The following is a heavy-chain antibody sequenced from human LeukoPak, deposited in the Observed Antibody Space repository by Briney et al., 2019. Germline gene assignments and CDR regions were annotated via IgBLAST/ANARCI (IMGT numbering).Heavy chain of an antibody. CDR1: GFTLSNYH. J-gene: IGHJ4*02. D-gene: IGHD6-19*01. CDR3: AREGYTSGRAAAFDF. V-gene: IGHV3-30*04. CDR2: IPHDGGGK. Sequence: GGSLRLSCAASGFTLSNYHMHWVRQAPGRGLEWVALIPHDGGGKQYAASVQDRFTISRDNSENTVYLQMNSLRHDDAAVYFCAREGYTSGRAAAFDFWAGEPWSPSPQ.